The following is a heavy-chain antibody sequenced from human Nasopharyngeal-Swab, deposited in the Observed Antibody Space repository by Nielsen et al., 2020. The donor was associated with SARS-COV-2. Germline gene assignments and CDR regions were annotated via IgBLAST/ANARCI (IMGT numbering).Heavy chain of an antibody. CDR2: IDSDGGGT. CDR1: GFTFSNYW. CDR3: ARSSRSPWLALSY. V-gene: IGHV3-74*01. J-gene: IGHJ4*02. Sequence: GGSLRLSCATSGFTFSNYWMHCVRQAPGKGLVWVSHIDSDGGGTFYADSVKGRFTISRDNAKNTVYLQMNSLRDEDTAVYYCARSSRSPWLALSYWGQGTLVTVSA. D-gene: IGHD6-19*01.